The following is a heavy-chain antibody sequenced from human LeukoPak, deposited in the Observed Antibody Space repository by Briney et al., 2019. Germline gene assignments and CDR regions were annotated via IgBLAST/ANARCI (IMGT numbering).Heavy chain of an antibody. Sequence: GGSLRLSCAASGFTFSSYAMSWVRQAPGKGLEWVSAISGSGGSTYYGDSVKGRFTISRDNSKNTLYLQMNSLRAEDTAVYYCAKESQSGYCSSTSCWPYFDYWGQGTLVTVSS. J-gene: IGHJ4*02. D-gene: IGHD2-2*01. CDR3: AKESQSGYCSSTSCWPYFDY. CDR1: GFTFSSYA. CDR2: ISGSGGST. V-gene: IGHV3-23*01.